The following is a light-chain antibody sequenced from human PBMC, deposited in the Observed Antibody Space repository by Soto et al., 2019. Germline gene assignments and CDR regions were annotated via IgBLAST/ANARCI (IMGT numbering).Light chain of an antibody. CDR2: GAS. CDR1: PSVSSRY. V-gene: IGKV3-20*01. J-gene: IGKJ2*03. CDR3: QQYGSSIS. Sequence: IVLTQSPGTLSLSPGERATLSCKASPSVSSRYLAWYQQKPGQAPRVFIYGASKRATGITDRFSGSGSVTNFTLTISRLETEDFAVYYCQQYGSSISLGQGTKGEIK.